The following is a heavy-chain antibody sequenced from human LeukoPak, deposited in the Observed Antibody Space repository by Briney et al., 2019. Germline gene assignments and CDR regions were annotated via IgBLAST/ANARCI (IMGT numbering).Heavy chain of an antibody. Sequence: ASGKVSCKASGVTFTSYGISRVLQAPGQGLEWMGWISAYNGNTNYAQKVQGRVTMTTDTSTSTAYMELRSLRSDDTAVYYCARYDPADYWGQGTLVTVSS. D-gene: IGHD3-3*01. CDR3: ARYDPADY. V-gene: IGHV1-18*04. CDR2: ISAYNGNT. J-gene: IGHJ4*02. CDR1: GVTFTSYG.